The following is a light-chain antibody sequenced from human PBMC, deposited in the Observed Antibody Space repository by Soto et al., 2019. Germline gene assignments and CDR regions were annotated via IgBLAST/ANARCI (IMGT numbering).Light chain of an antibody. Sequence: EVVMTQSPATLSVSPGEIATLSCRASQTVSSNLAWYQQRAGQAPRLLIYGAFTRATGVPARFSGSGSGTEFTLTISSLQSEDFAVYYCQQYNNWPPWTFGQGTKVDIK. CDR2: GAF. CDR3: QQYNNWPPWT. J-gene: IGKJ1*01. CDR1: QTVSSN. V-gene: IGKV3-15*01.